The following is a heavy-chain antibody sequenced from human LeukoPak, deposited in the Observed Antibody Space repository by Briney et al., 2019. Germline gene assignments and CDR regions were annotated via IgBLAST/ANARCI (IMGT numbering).Heavy chain of an antibody. D-gene: IGHD1-1*01. CDR1: GGSISSFF. CDR2: MHYSGDS. Sequence: SETLSLTCTVSGGSISSFFWSWIRQPPGKGLEWMCSMHYSGDSKYNPSLKSRVSLSIDTSKQQFSLRLSSVTAADTAVYYCARDLELERNRWNYFESWGQGTLVTVSS. V-gene: IGHV4-59*01. CDR3: ARDLELERNRWNYFES. J-gene: IGHJ4*02.